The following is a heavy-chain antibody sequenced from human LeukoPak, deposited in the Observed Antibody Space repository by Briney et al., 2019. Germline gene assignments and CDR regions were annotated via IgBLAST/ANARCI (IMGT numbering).Heavy chain of an antibody. D-gene: IGHD4-17*01. Sequence: PGGSLRLSCAASGFTFSSYSMNWVRQAPGKGLEWVSSISSSSSYIYYADSVKGRFTISRDNAKNSLYLQMNSLRAEDTAVYYCARVAMTKVYYFDYWGQGTLVTVSS. J-gene: IGHJ4*02. CDR3: ARVAMTKVYYFDY. CDR2: ISSSSSYI. V-gene: IGHV3-21*01. CDR1: GFTFSSYS.